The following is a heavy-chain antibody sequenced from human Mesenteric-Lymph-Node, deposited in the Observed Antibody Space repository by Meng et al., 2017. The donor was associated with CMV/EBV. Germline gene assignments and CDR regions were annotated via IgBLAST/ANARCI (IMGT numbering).Heavy chain of an antibody. D-gene: IGHD2-21*01. CDR2: VYHTGTT. Sequence: SVRSGSYHWTGIRQPPGKGLEWIGYVYHTGTTDYSPSLKRRVTISVDTSKNQFSLKLSSVPGADTAVYYCAREALAHCGGDCYPFDYWGQGTLVTVSS. CDR3: AREALAHCGGDCYPFDY. CDR1: SVRSGSYH. V-gene: IGHV4-61*01. J-gene: IGHJ4*02.